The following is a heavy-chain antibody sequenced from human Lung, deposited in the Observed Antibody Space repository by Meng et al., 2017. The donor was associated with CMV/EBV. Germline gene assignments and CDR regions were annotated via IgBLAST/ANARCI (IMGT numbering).Heavy chain of an antibody. D-gene: IGHD2-15*01. CDR1: GFTFSGYA. CDR2: INNNGDNT. CDR3: AKEIICTGGSCYSSGFRFYYGLDV. V-gene: IGHV3-23*01. Sequence: GGSLRLXCAASGFTFSGYAMTWVRQAPAKGLEWVAAINNNGDNTYYADSVKGRFTISRDNSKNNLYLQMNSLRSEDTAKYYCAKEIICTGGSCYSSGFRFYYGLDVWGQGXTVTVSS. J-gene: IGHJ6*02.